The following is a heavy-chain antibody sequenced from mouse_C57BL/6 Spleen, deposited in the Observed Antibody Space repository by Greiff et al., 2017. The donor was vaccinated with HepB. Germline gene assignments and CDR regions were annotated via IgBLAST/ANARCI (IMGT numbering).Heavy chain of an antibody. CDR1: GYAFSSSW. V-gene: IGHV1-82*01. CDR2: IYPGDGDT. Sequence: QVQLQQSGPELVKPGASVKISCKASGYAFSSSWMNWVKQRPGKGLEWIGRIYPGDGDTNYNGKFKGKATLTADKSSSTAYMQLSSLTSEDSAVYFCARYYYGSSCAIDYWGQGTSVTVSS. J-gene: IGHJ4*01. CDR3: ARYYYGSSCAIDY. D-gene: IGHD1-1*01.